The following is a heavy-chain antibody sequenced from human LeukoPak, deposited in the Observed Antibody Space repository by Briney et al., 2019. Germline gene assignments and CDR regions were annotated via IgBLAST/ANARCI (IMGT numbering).Heavy chain of an antibody. D-gene: IGHD1-26*01. V-gene: IGHV4-59*01. CDR1: GGSISSYY. CDR3: ATSRRIVGATPFDY. J-gene: IGHJ4*02. CDR2: IYYSGST. Sequence: SETLSLTCTVSGGSISSYYWSWIRQPPGKGLEWIGYIYYSGSTNCNPSLKSRVTISVDTSKNQFSLKLSSVTAADTAVYYCATSRRIVGATPFDYWGQGTLVTVSS.